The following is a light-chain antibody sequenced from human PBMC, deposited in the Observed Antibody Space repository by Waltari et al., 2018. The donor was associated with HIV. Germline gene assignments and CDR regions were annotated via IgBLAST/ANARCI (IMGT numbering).Light chain of an antibody. V-gene: IGLV2-8*01. CDR3: SSYAGSNIL. CDR2: EAS. Sequence: QSALTPPPSASGSPGQSVTISCTGTSSTVGGYNSVSWYQQHPGKAPKLMIYEASKRPSGVPDRFSGSKSGNTASLTVSGLQAEDEADYYCSSYAGSNILFGGGTKLTVL. CDR1: SSTVGGYNS. J-gene: IGLJ2*01.